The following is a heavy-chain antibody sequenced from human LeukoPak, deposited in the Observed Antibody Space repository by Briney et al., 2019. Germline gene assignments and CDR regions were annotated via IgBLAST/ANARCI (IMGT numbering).Heavy chain of an antibody. Sequence: GGSLRLSCAASGFTFNHYWMTWVRQAPGKGLEGVANIMQDGSDKYYVDSVKGRFIISRDTAKNSLYLQMNSLRAEDTAVYYCARDSIPGYDSSGYMVAFDLWGQGTMVTVSS. D-gene: IGHD3-22*01. CDR2: IMQDGSDK. CDR3: ARDSIPGYDSSGYMVAFDL. J-gene: IGHJ3*01. CDR1: GFTFNHYW. V-gene: IGHV3-7*05.